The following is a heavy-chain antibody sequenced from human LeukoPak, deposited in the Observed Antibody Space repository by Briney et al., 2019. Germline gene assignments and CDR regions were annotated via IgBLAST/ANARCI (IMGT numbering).Heavy chain of an antibody. D-gene: IGHD5-18*01. Sequence: GGSLRLSCLSYGFSIDDYAMHWVRQAPGKGLEWVSGISWNSGDIGYADSVKGRFIISRDNAQNSLYLQMNSLRIEDAAFYYCAKGKYRSVYSPPFDLWGRGTLVTVSS. CDR3: AKGKYRSVYSPPFDL. CDR1: GFSIDDYA. J-gene: IGHJ4*02. V-gene: IGHV3-9*01. CDR2: ISWNSGDI.